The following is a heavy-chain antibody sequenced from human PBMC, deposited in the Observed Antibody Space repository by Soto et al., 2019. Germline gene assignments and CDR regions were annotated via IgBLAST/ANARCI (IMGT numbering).Heavy chain of an antibody. V-gene: IGHV3-15*01. J-gene: IGHJ5*02. D-gene: IGHD2-15*01. Sequence: EVQLVESGGGLVKPGGSLRLSCAASGFTFSNAWMRWVRQAPGKGLEWVGRIKSKTDGGTTDYAAPVKGRFTISRDDSKHTLYLQMTRLKTEDTGVYYCTTIAASWGRGEFDPWGQGTLVTVSS. CDR1: GFTFSNAW. CDR3: TTIAASWGRGEFDP. CDR2: IKSKTDGGTT.